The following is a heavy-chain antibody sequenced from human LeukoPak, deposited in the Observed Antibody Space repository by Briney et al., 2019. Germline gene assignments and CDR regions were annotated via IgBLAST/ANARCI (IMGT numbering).Heavy chain of an antibody. CDR2: MNPNSGNT. Sequence: GASVKVSCKASGYTLTSFHINWVRQATGQGLEWMGWMNPNSGNTGYAQKFQGRVTITRNTSISTAYMALSSLRSEDTAVYYCARVSRGGNYYYYYMDVWGKGTTVTVSS. D-gene: IGHD2-15*01. J-gene: IGHJ6*03. CDR3: ARVSRGGNYYYYYMDV. CDR1: GYTLTSFH. V-gene: IGHV1-8*03.